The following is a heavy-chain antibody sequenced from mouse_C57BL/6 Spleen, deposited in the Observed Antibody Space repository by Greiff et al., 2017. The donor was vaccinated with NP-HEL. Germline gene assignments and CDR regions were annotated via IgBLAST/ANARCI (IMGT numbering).Heavy chain of an antibody. CDR2: IDPANGNT. Sequence: EVQLHQSVAELVRPGASVKLSCTASGFNIKNTYMHWVKQRPEQGLEWIRRIDPANGNTKYDPKIQSKATITADTASNTAYLQLSSLTSEDTAIYYCARGDWDGYFDVWGTGTTVTVSS. CDR3: ARGDWDGYFDV. J-gene: IGHJ1*03. CDR1: GFNIKNTY. D-gene: IGHD4-1*01. V-gene: IGHV14-3*01.